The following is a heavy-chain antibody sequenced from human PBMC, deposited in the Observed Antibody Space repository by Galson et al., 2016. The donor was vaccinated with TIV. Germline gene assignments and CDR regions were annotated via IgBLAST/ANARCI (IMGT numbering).Heavy chain of an antibody. CDR1: GGSISSYY. CDR3: ARAPYGENWYFDL. V-gene: IGHV4-59*05. J-gene: IGHJ2*01. CDR2: IYYRGRT. Sequence: LSLTCTVSGGSISSYYWSWIRQPPGKGLEWIGSIYYRGRTSYNASLKSRVTISVDTSTNQFSLKLTSVTAADTAVYFCARAPYGENWYFDLWGRGTLVTVSS. D-gene: IGHD3-10*01.